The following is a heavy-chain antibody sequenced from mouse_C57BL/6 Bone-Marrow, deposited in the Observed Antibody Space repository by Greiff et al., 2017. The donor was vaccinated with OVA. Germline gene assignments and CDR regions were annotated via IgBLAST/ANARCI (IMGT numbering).Heavy chain of an antibody. J-gene: IGHJ3*01. CDR3: TRWDYYGSSYVAY. Sequence: QVQLQQSGAELVRPGTSVKVSCKASGYAFTNYLIEWVKQRPGQGLEWIGVINPGSGGTNSNEKFKGKATLTADKSSSTAYMQLSSLTSEDAAVYFCTRWDYYGSSYVAYWGQGTLVTVSA. CDR1: GYAFTNYL. CDR2: INPGSGGT. V-gene: IGHV1-54*01. D-gene: IGHD1-1*01.